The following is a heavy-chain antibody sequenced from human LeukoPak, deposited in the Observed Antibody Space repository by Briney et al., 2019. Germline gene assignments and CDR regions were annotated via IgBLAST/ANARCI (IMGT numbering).Heavy chain of an antibody. D-gene: IGHD3-10*01. V-gene: IGHV5-51*01. CDR3: ARLWARAFDI. Sequence: GESPKISCKGSGYSFTTYWIGWVRQMPGKGLEWMGFIYLGDSDTRYGPSFQGQVTISADKSISTAYLQWSSLKASDTARYYCARLWARAFDIWGQGTMVTVSS. J-gene: IGHJ3*02. CDR1: GYSFTTYW. CDR2: IYLGDSDT.